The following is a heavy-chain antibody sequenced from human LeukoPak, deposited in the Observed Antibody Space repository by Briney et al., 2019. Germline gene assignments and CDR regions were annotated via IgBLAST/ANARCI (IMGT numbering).Heavy chain of an antibody. CDR2: IVVGRGDT. CDR3: ATEPRGGYFDPSVQSQ. Sequence: TSVTVSCKASGFSFSGSALQWVRQARGQRLEWIGWIVVGRGDTNYAQKFQERITITRDMSTSTAYMELSSLRPDDAAVYYCATEPRGGYFDPSVQSQWGQGTLLTVSS. J-gene: IGHJ4*02. D-gene: IGHD1-26*01. V-gene: IGHV1-58*01. CDR1: GFSFSGSA.